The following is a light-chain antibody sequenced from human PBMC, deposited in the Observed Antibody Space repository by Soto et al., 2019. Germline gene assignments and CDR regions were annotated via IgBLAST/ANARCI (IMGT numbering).Light chain of an antibody. V-gene: IGLV2-14*03. CDR2: YVD. J-gene: IGLJ1*01. CDR1: SRDVGAYDY. CDR3: CSYADGSIYF. Sequence: QSVLTQPASVSGSPGQSITISCTGTSRDVGAYDYVSWYLQYPDKAPQLLIYYVDHRPSGVSCRFSGSKSGNTASLTISGLQAEDEGDYYCCSYADGSIYFFGTGTKLTVL.